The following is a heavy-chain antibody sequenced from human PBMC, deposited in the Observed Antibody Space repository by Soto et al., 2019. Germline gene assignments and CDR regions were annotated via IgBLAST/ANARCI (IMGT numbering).Heavy chain of an antibody. Sequence: QVHLVASGGGVVQPGRSLRLSCVASGFTFSTYGMHWVRQAPGKGLEWVAVIWYDGSKAYYAESVMGRFTISRDNSKNTVYLQVNSLRAEDTPVYYCARDIWFEKSKCLDYWGQGTLVTVSS. CDR1: GFTFSTYG. J-gene: IGHJ4*02. CDR3: ARDIWFEKSKCLDY. V-gene: IGHV3-33*01. CDR2: IWYDGSKA. D-gene: IGHD3-10*01.